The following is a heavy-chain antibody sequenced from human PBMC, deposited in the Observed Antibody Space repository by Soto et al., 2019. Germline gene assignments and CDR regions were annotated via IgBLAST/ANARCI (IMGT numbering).Heavy chain of an antibody. Sequence: HPGGSLRLSCAASGFTFSSYGMHWVRQAPGKGLEWVAVISYDGSNKYYADSVKGRFTISRDNSKNTLYLQMNSLRAEDTAVYYCAKVQWDYQYYDSSGPFDYWGQGTLVTVSS. CDR2: ISYDGSNK. J-gene: IGHJ4*02. CDR3: AKVQWDYQYYDSSGPFDY. V-gene: IGHV3-30*18. CDR1: GFTFSSYG. D-gene: IGHD3-22*01.